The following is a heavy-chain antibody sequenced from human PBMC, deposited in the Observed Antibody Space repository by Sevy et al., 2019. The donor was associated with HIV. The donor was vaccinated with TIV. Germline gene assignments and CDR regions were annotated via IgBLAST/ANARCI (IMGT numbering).Heavy chain of an antibody. CDR3: ARGQYCSSTSCYIELDY. CDR1: GGTCSSYA. J-gene: IGHJ4*02. CDR2: IIPIFGTA. D-gene: IGHD2-2*01. Sequence: ASVKVSCKASGGTCSSYAISWVRQAPRQGLEWIGGIIPIFGTANYAQKFQGRVTITADESTSTAYMELSSLRSEDTAVYYCARGQYCSSTSCYIELDYWGQGTLVTVSS. V-gene: IGHV1-69*13.